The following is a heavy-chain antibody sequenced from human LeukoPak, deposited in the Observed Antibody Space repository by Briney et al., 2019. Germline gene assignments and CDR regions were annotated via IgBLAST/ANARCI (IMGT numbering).Heavy chain of an antibody. D-gene: IGHD2-21*01. CDR1: GDSISSSNFH. CDR3: VRRMNTYGGWFDR. Sequence: PSETLSLTCSVSGDSISSSNFHWGWIRPSPGKGLEWIGTIDYRGRTFYNPSLNNRVTISADTSRNQLSLKLSSVTATDTAIYYCVRRMNTYGGWFDRWGQGALVTVSS. J-gene: IGHJ5*02. CDR2: IDYRGRT. V-gene: IGHV4-39*01.